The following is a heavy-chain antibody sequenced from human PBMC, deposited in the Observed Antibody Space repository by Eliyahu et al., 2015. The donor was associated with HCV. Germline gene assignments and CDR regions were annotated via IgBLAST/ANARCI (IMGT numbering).Heavy chain of an antibody. D-gene: IGHD3-3*01. CDR3: ARSESITIFGVVMSYYFDY. V-gene: IGHV4-61*02. J-gene: IGHJ4*02. Sequence: QVQLQESGPGLVKPSQTLSLTCTVSGGSISSGSYYWSWIRQPAGKGLEWIGGIYTSGSTNYNPSLKSRVTISVDTSKNQFSLKLSSVTAADTAVYYCARSESITIFGVVMSYYFDYWGQGTLVTVSS. CDR2: IYTSGST. CDR1: GGSISSGSYY.